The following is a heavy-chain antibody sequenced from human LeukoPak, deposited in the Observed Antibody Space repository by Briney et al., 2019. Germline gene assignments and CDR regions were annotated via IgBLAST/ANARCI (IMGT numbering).Heavy chain of an antibody. CDR1: GFSFSSYE. J-gene: IGHJ4*02. V-gene: IGHV3-48*03. CDR2: ISSSGSTI. D-gene: IGHD2-8*02. CDR3: AKDGRITYGYYFDY. Sequence: GGSLRLSCAASGFSFSSYEMNWVRQAPGKGLEWVSYISSSGSTIYYADSVKGRFTISRDNSKNTLYLQMNSLRAEDTAVYYCAKDGRITYGYYFDYWGQGTLVTVSS.